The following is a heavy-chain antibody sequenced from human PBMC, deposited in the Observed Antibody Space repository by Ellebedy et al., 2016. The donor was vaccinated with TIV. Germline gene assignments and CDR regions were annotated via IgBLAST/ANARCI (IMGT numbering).Heavy chain of an antibody. V-gene: IGHV3-30-3*01. CDR3: ARDLDKSSGWYGGAAY. J-gene: IGHJ4*02. D-gene: IGHD6-19*01. CDR2: ISHDGSSQ. CDR1: GFTFDSYA. Sequence: PGGSLRLSFAASGFTFDSYAMHWVRQAPGKGLEWVAVISHDGSSQYYADSVKGRFTVSRDNSMTTVYLEMNSLRAEDTAVYYCARDLDKSSGWYGGAAYWGQGTLVTVSS.